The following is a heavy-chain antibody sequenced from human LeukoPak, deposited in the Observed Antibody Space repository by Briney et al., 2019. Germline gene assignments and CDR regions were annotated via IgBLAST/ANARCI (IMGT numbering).Heavy chain of an antibody. V-gene: IGHV1-8*03. D-gene: IGHD6-25*01. J-gene: IGHJ4*02. CDR1: GYTFTSYD. CDR3: ATSAGSDSRPDY. CDR2: MNPNSGNT. Sequence: ASVKVSCKASGYTFTSYDINWVRQATGQGLEWMGWMNPNSGNTGYAQKFQGRVTITRNTSISTAYMKLSSLRSEDTAVYYCATSAGSDSRPDYWGQGTLVTVSS.